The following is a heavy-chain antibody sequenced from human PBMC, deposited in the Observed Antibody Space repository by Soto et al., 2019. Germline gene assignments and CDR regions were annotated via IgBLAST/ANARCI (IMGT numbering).Heavy chain of an antibody. V-gene: IGHV1-69*13. CDR1: GGSFGNSA. Sequence: SVKVSCKASGGSFGNSAINWVRQTPGQGLEWLGGFIPVYRTLNYAQKFQGRVTITADESTGTAYMTLSSLASDDTAVYYCATGVIWIGYFTVDSWGQGTRVTAPQ. CDR3: ATGVIWIGYFTVDS. D-gene: IGHD3-3*01. J-gene: IGHJ4*02. CDR2: FIPVYRTL.